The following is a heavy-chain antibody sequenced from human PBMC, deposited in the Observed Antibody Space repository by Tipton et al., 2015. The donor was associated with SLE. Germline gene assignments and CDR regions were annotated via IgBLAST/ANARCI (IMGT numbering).Heavy chain of an antibody. Sequence: TLSLTCTVSGGYISSYYWSWIRQPPGKGLGWIGYIYYSGSTNYNPSLKSRVTISVDTSKNQFSLKLRSVTAADTAVYYCARGGILPSYYFDCWGQGTLVTASS. CDR3: ARGGILPSYYFDC. CDR2: IYYSGST. D-gene: IGHD3-16*01. V-gene: IGHV4-59*08. J-gene: IGHJ4*02. CDR1: GGYISSYY.